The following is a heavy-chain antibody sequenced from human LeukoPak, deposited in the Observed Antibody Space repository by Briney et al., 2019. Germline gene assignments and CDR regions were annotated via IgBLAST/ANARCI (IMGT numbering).Heavy chain of an antibody. J-gene: IGHJ4*02. CDR2: INQDGSEK. Sequence: GGSLRLSCAASGFTFSSYWMTWVRQAPGKGLEWVANINQDGSEKYYVDSVKGRFTISRDRAKNSLYLRMNSLRAEDTAVYYCARDRTAPDYWGQGTLVTVSS. V-gene: IGHV3-7*01. D-gene: IGHD2-8*02. CDR3: ARDRTAPDY. CDR1: GFTFSSYW.